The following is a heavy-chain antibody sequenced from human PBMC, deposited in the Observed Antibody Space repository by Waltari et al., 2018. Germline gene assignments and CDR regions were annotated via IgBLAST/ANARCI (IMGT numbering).Heavy chain of an antibody. Sequence: QVQLQQWGAGLLEPSETLSLTCAISNGPFNGYYWSWIRQPPGNGLEWIGEVDPSGSAHYSPTLKSRATISVNTSQKQFSLTLTTVTAADTAEYYCARDARDWESITNSYFDSWGQGTLVAVSS. V-gene: IGHV4-34*01. J-gene: IGHJ4*02. CDR1: NGPFNGYY. CDR2: VDPSGSA. D-gene: IGHD2-21*01. CDR3: ARDARDWESITNSYFDS.